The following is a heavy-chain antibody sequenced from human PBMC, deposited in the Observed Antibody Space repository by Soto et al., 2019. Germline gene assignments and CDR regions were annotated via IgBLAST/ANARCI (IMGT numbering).Heavy chain of an antibody. CDR1: GDSVSRNSAA. CDR3: AREVPYYDSSGYFSHFYGMDV. J-gene: IGHJ6*02. Sequence: QTLSLTCAVSGDSVSRNSAAWNWIRQSPSRGLAWLGRTYYRSKWYNDYAVYVKSRISINPDTSKNKFSMQLNSVTPEDTDVYYCAREVPYYDSSGYFSHFYGMDVWGQGTTVTVSS. V-gene: IGHV6-1*01. D-gene: IGHD3-22*01. CDR2: TYYRSKWYN.